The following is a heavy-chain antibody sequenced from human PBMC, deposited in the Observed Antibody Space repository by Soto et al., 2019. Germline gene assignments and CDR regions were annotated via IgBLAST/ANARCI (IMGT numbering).Heavy chain of an antibody. Sequence: ASVKVSCKASGGSFSSYIVSWLRQAPGQRPEWMGWINAGTATTKYSQRFQGRVTFTRDTPASTAFMELSSLSSEDTAVYYCARGGAVINYYYYYGLDVWGQGTTVTVSS. CDR2: INAGTATT. J-gene: IGHJ6*02. CDR1: GGSFSSYI. V-gene: IGHV1-3*01. D-gene: IGHD3-16*02. CDR3: ARGGAVINYYYYYGLDV.